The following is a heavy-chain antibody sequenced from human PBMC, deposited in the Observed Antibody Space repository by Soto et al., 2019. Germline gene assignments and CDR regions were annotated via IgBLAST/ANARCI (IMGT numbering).Heavy chain of an antibody. V-gene: IGHV1-69*01. J-gene: IGHJ6*02. CDR2: IIPISGTA. CDR1: GGTFSSYA. D-gene: IGHD2-2*01. CDR3: ARSQGSSTSLEIYYYYYYGMDV. Sequence: QVQLVPSGAEVKKPGSSVKVSCKASGGTFSSYAISWVRQAPGQGLEWMGGIIPISGTANYALKFQGRVTITADESTSTVYMELSSLGSEDTAVYFCARSQGSSTSLEIYYYYYYGMDVWGQGTTVTVSS.